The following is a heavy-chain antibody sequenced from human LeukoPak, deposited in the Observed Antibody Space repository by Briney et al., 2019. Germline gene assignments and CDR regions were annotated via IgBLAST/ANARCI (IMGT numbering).Heavy chain of an antibody. D-gene: IGHD3-10*01. CDR2: IYYSGST. CDR3: ARLGAGVDY. V-gene: IGHV4-59*01. J-gene: IGHJ4*02. Sequence: PSETLSLTCTVSGGSISSYYWSWIRQPPGKGLEWIGYIYYSGSTNYNPSLKSRVTISVDTSKNQFSLKLSSVTAADTAVYYCARLGAGVDYWGQGTLVTVSS. CDR1: GGSISSYY.